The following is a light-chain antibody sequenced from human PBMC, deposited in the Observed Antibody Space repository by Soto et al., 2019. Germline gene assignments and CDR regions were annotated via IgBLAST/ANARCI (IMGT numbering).Light chain of an antibody. Sequence: AIRLAQSPSSLSASVGDRVTITWRASQNIAIYLAWYQQKPGEAPKLLIYGASTLYGGVPSRFSGSGSGTDFTLTISCLQSEDFATYYCQQYYSYPITFGQGTRLEIK. J-gene: IGKJ5*01. V-gene: IGKV1-8*01. CDR3: QQYYSYPIT. CDR2: GAS. CDR1: QNIAIY.